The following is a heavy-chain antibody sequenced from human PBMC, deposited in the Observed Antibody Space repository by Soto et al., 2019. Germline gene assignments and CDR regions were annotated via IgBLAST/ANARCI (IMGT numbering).Heavy chain of an antibody. CDR2: MSYDGTKE. Sequence: GGSLRLSCAASGFTFSTYGMHWVRQAPGKGLEWVAAMSYDGTKEYYVDSVKGRFTISRDDSRNTLFLQLNSLRAEDTAVYYCAKEYGSTWIDHWGQGTLVTVSS. J-gene: IGHJ4*02. CDR3: AKEYGSTWIDH. D-gene: IGHD6-13*01. CDR1: GFTFSTYG. V-gene: IGHV3-30*18.